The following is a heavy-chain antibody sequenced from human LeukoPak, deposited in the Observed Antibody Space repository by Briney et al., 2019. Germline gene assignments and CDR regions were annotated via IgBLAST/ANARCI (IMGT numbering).Heavy chain of an antibody. J-gene: IGHJ4*02. CDR1: GFTFSSYA. CDR2: ISSSSSYI. V-gene: IGHV3-21*01. D-gene: IGHD5-12*01. CDR3: ARDSRGYVLDY. Sequence: PGGSLRLSCAASGFTFSSYAMSWVRQARGKGLEWVSAISSSSSYIYYADSVKGRFTISRDNAKNSLYLQMNSLRAEDTAVYYCARDSRGYVLDYWGQGTLVTVSS.